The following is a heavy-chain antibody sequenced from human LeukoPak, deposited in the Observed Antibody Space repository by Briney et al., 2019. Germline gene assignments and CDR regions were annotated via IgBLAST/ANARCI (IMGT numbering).Heavy chain of an antibody. CDR3: ARAITNYGYIFDY. CDR2: IYSGGST. Sequence: GGSLRLSCAASGFTVSSNYMSWVRQAPGKGLEWVSVIYSGGSTYYADSVKGRFTISRDNSKNTLYLQMNSLRAEDTAVYCCARAITNYGYIFDYWGQGTLVTVSS. J-gene: IGHJ4*02. CDR1: GFTVSSNY. V-gene: IGHV3-53*01. D-gene: IGHD5-18*01.